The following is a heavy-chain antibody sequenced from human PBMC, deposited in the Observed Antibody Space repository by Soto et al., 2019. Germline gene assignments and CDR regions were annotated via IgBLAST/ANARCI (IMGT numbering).Heavy chain of an antibody. J-gene: IGHJ3*02. V-gene: IGHV3-11*01. CDR2: ISSSGSTI. Sequence: GESLKISCAASGFTFSDYYMSWIRQAPGKGLEWVSYISSSGSTIYYADSVKGRFTISRDNAKNSLYLQMNSLRAEDTAVYYCARTMITIFGLNHDAFDIWGQGTMVTVSS. D-gene: IGHD3-3*01. CDR3: ARTMITIFGLNHDAFDI. CDR1: GFTFSDYY.